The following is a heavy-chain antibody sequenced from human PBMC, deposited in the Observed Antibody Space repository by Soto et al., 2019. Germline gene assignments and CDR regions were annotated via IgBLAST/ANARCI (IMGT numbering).Heavy chain of an antibody. CDR3: ARGGYDILTGSYNRYYYYGMDV. V-gene: IGHV1-8*01. D-gene: IGHD3-9*01. Sequence: QVQLVQSGAEVKKPGASVKVSCKASGYTFISYDINWVRQATGQGLEWMGWMNPNSGNTGYAQKFQGRVTMTRNTSISTAYMELSSLRSEDTAVYYCARGGYDILTGSYNRYYYYGMDVWGQGTTVTVSS. J-gene: IGHJ6*02. CDR1: GYTFISYD. CDR2: MNPNSGNT.